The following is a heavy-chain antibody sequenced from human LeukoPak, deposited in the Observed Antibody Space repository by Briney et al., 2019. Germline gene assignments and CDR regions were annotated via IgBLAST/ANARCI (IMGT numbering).Heavy chain of an antibody. CDR2: MHYNGRP. V-gene: IGHV4-59*01. J-gene: IGHJ4*02. CDR3: ARGAGYSSSNDY. CDR1: GGSINGYY. Sequence: SETLSLTCTVSGGSINGYYWSWIRQPPGKGLEWIAYMHYNGRPNYNPSLENRVTLSIDTSKNQFSLKPSSVTAADTAVYYCARGAGYSSSNDYWGQGTLVTVSS. D-gene: IGHD6-13*01.